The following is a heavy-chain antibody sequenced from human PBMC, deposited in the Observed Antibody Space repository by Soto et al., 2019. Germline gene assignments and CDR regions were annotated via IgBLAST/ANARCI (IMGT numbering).Heavy chain of an antibody. Sequence: QVQLQESGPGLVKPSETLSLTCTVSGGSISSYYWSWIRQPPGKGLEWIGYIYYSGSTNYNPSLHSRVTISVDTSTNQCSLKLSSVTAADAAVYYCARVYGGAFDYWGQGTLVTVSS. V-gene: IGHV4-59*01. CDR2: IYYSGST. D-gene: IGHD4-17*01. J-gene: IGHJ4*02. CDR3: ARVYGGAFDY. CDR1: GGSISSYY.